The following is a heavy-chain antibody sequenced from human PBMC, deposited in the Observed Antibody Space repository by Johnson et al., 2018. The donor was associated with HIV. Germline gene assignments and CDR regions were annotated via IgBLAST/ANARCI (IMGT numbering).Heavy chain of an antibody. J-gene: IGHJ3*01. CDR2: ISSSGAGI. CDR3: ARDPPGRAFDV. CDR1: GFIFSDFY. V-gene: IGHV3-11*04. Sequence: QVQLVESGGDLVKPGGSLRLSCAASGFIFSDFYMTWIRQVPGKGLECVAYISSSGAGIYYADSVRGRFTISRDNAKNSLFLQMNSLSAEDTAIYYCARDPPGRAFDVWGLGTTVTVSS.